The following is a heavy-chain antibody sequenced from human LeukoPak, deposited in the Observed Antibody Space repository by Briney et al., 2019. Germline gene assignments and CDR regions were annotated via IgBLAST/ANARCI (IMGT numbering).Heavy chain of an antibody. J-gene: IGHJ6*03. Sequence: NPSETLSLTCTVSGGSISSYYWSWIRQPAGKGLEWIGRIYTSGSTNYNPSLKSRVTMSVDTSKNQFSLKLSSVTAADTAVYYCARGSGSSNSLYYYYYMDVWGKGTTVTVSS. CDR3: ARGSGSSNSLYYYYYMDV. D-gene: IGHD4-23*01. V-gene: IGHV4-4*07. CDR2: IYTSGST. CDR1: GGSISSYY.